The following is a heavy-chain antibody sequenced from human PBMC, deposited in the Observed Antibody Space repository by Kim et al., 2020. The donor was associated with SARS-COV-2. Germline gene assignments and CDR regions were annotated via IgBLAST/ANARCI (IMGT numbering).Heavy chain of an antibody. CDR3: ARGGLIAAAAGGYYYYYGMDV. D-gene: IGHD6-13*01. Sequence: SETLSLTCTVSGGSISSGGYYWSWIRQHPGKGLEWIGYIYYSGSTYYNPSLKSRVTISVDTSKNQFSLKLSSVTAADTAVYYCARGGLIAAAAGGYYYYYGMDVWGQGTKVTVSS. J-gene: IGHJ6*02. CDR2: IYYSGST. CDR1: GGSISSGGYY. V-gene: IGHV4-31*03.